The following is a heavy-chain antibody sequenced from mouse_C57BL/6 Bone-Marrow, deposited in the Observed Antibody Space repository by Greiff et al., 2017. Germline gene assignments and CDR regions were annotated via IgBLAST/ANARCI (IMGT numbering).Heavy chain of an antibody. V-gene: IGHV14-4*01. D-gene: IGHD1-1*01. CDR3: TAITTVPFDY. CDR2: IDPEDGDT. Sequence: VQLQQSGAELVRPGASVKLSCTASGFNIKDDYMHWVKQRPEQGLEWIGWIDPEDGDTEYASKFQGKATITADTSSNTAYLQRRSLTSEDTAVYYCTAITTVPFDYWGQGTTLTVSS. CDR1: GFNIKDDY. J-gene: IGHJ2*01.